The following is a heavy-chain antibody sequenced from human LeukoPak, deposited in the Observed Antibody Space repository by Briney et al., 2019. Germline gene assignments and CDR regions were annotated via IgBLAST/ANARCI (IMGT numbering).Heavy chain of an antibody. J-gene: IGHJ4*02. V-gene: IGHV4-59*01. CDR2: IYYSGST. CDR3: ARTVEYQLLPQFDY. CDR1: GGSISSYY. D-gene: IGHD2-2*01. Sequence: PSETLSLTCTVSGGSISSYYWSWIRQPPGKGLEWIGYIYYSGSTNYNPSLKSRVTISVDTSKNQFSLKLSSVTAEDTAVYYCARTVEYQLLPQFDYWGQGTLVTVSS.